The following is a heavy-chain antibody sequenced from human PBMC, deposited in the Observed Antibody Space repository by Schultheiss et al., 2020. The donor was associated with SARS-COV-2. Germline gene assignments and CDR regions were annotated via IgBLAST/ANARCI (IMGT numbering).Heavy chain of an antibody. CDR1: GGTFSSYA. J-gene: IGHJ4*02. D-gene: IGHD2-2*01. CDR3: ARGGASYASRNPFDY. CDR2: IIPILGIA. Sequence: SVKVSCKASGGTFSSYAISWVRQAPGQGLEWMGRIIPILGIANYAQKFQGRVTITADKSTSTAYMELSSLRSEDTAVYYCARGGASYASRNPFDYWGQGTLVTVSS. V-gene: IGHV1-69*04.